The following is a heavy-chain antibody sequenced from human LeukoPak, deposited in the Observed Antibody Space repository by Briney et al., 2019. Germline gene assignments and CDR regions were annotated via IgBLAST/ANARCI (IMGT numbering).Heavy chain of an antibody. CDR2: MSPDSGKT. CDR3: RWGGDHLSGDP. D-gene: IGHD2-21*02. Sequence: ASVKVFCKASGYSFTSYDIHWVRQATGLGLEWMGWMSPDSGKTGYAQPFQGRVTMTRNTSISTAYMELRSLTSEDTAVYCARWGGDHLSGDPWGQGTLVTVSP. CDR1: GYSFTSYD. J-gene: IGHJ5*02. V-gene: IGHV1-8*01.